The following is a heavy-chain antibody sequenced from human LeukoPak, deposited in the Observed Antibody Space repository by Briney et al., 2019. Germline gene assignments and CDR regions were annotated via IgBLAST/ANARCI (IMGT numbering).Heavy chain of an antibody. D-gene: IGHD3-10*01. V-gene: IGHV3-21*01. Sequence: GGSLRLSCAASGFSFRNYSMNWVRQAPGKGLEWVSSISSSSSYIYYADSVKGRFTIARENAKNSVYLQMNSLKAGDTAVYYCARGRGYYFDYWGQGTLVTVSS. CDR3: ARGRGYYFDY. CDR1: GFSFRNYS. J-gene: IGHJ4*02. CDR2: ISSSSSYI.